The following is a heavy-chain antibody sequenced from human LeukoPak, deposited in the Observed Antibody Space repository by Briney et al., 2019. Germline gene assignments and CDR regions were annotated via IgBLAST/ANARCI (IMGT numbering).Heavy chain of an antibody. CDR3: ARDTRDSSSSLFAFDI. CDR2: IIPILGIA. Sequence: SVKVSCKASGGTFSSYAISWVRQAPGQGLEWMGRIIPILGIANYAQKFQGRVTITTDESTSTAYMELSSLRSEDTAVYYCARDTRDSSSSLFAFDIWGQGTMVTVSS. V-gene: IGHV1-69*04. CDR1: GGTFSSYA. J-gene: IGHJ3*02. D-gene: IGHD6-6*01.